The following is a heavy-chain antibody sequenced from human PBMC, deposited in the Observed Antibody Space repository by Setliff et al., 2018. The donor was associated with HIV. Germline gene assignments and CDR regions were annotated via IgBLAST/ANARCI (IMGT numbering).Heavy chain of an antibody. CDR1: GFTFSTNA. CDR2: ISAGGGST. Sequence: GGSLRLSCAASGFTFSTNAMNWVRQAPGKGLEWVSGISAGGGSTYYADSVKGRFTIPRDNSKNTLYMQMNNLRAEDTAVYYCAKVDTAMVVHYYDSSGYFDYWGQGTLVTVSS. V-gene: IGHV3-23*01. J-gene: IGHJ4*02. CDR3: AKVDTAMVVHYYDSSGYFDY. D-gene: IGHD3-22*01.